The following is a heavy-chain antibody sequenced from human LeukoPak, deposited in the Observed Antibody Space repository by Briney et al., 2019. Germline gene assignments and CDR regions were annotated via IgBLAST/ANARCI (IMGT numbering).Heavy chain of an antibody. Sequence: PSGTLSLTCAVSGGSISSSNWWSWVRQPPGKGPEWVSYISRSSTTKYYADSVKGRFTVSRDNAKNSLYLQMNSLRAEDTAVYYYARRFDIWGQGTMVTVSS. CDR3: ARRFDI. CDR2: ISRSSTTK. J-gene: IGHJ3*02. CDR1: GGSISSSN. V-gene: IGHV3-48*04.